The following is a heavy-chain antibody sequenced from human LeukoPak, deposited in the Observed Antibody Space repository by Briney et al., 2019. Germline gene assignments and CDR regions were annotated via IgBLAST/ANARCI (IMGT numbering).Heavy chain of an antibody. J-gene: IGHJ4*02. D-gene: IGHD1-26*01. CDR1: GFTFSSYE. V-gene: IGHV3-48*03. CDR2: ISRSVSTI. CDR3: ARWSGSYCDY. Sequence: GGSLRLSCAASGFTFSSYEMNWVRQAPGKGLEWVSYISRSVSTIYYADSVKGRFTISRENAKNSLYLQMNSLRAEDTAVYYCARWSGSYCDYWGQGTLVTVSS.